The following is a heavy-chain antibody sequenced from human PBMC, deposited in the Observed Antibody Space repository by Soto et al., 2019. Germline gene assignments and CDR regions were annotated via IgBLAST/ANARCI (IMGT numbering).Heavy chain of an antibody. V-gene: IGHV3-23*01. CDR2: ITGNAGST. J-gene: IGHJ4*02. D-gene: IGHD2-21*02. Sequence: GGSLRLSSVAAGFTFSNHAMTWVRQAPGKGLEWVSAITGNAGSTYYADSVKGRFTISRDNSKNTLYLQMNSLRAEDTAVYYCARDMDYGGNSYFDYWGQGTVVTVSS. CDR3: ARDMDYGGNSYFDY. CDR1: GFTFSNHA.